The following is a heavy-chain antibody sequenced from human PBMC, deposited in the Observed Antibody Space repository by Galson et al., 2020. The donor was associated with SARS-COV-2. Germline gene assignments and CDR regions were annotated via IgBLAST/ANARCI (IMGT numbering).Heavy chain of an antibody. CDR2: VSGDGTET. CDR1: GLIFGNYA. V-gene: IGHV3-23*01. Sequence: GGSLRLSCAASGLIFGNYAMTWVRQAPGKGLEWVTTVSGDGTETFYADSEKGRFTISRDNSKNSVYLQMNSLRVDDTAVYYCAKGGHMSPFDYWGQGTLVTVSS. D-gene: IGHD5-12*01. J-gene: IGHJ4*02. CDR3: AKGGHMSPFDY.